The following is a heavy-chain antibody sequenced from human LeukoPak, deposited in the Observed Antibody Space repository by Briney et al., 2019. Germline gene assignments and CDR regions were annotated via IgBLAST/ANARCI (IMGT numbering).Heavy chain of an antibody. D-gene: IGHD6-13*01. J-gene: IGHJ4*02. CDR3: AASIAYRSSWFADY. V-gene: IGHV3-30*03. Sequence: GGSLRLSCAASGFTFKNFGIHWVRQAPGKGLEWVAVISYDGSNEYYADSVKGRFTISRDNSKSTLYLQMNSLRAEDTGLYYCAASIAYRSSWFADYWGQGTLVTVSS. CDR1: GFTFKNFG. CDR2: ISYDGSNE.